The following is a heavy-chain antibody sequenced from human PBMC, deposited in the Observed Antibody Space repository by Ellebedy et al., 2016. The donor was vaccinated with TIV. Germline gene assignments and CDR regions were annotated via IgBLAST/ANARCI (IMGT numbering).Heavy chain of an antibody. D-gene: IGHD3-16*01. CDR1: RYSFTAYY. V-gene: IGHV1-2*04. Sequence: AASVKVSCMASRYSFTAYYMLWVRQAPRQGLEWLGWINAYSGATNYAHKFQGWVTMTRDTSISTAYMELSRLRSDDTAVYFCARDRDAYMASFYYYGLDVWGQGTTVTVSS. CDR2: INAYSGAT. CDR3: ARDRDAYMASFYYYGLDV. J-gene: IGHJ6*02.